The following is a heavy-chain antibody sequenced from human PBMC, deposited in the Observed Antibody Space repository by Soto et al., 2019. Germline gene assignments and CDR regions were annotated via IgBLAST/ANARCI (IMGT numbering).Heavy chain of an antibody. J-gene: IGHJ4*02. CDR2: INAGNGNT. Sequence: ASVKVSCKASGYTFTSYAMHWVRQAPGQRPEWMGWINAGNGNTKYSQKFQGRVTITRDTSASTAYMELSSLRSEDTAVYYCARDHSWLGYFDYWGQGTLVTVSS. CDR3: ARDHSWLGYFDY. D-gene: IGHD6-19*01. CDR1: GYTFTSYA. V-gene: IGHV1-3*01.